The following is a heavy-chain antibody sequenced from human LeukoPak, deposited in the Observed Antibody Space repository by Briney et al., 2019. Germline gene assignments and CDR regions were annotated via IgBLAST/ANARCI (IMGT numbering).Heavy chain of an antibody. CDR1: GGSISSYY. CDR2: IYYSGST. V-gene: IGHV4-59*01. CDR3: ASHYYDSSGRDY. J-gene: IGHJ4*02. D-gene: IGHD3-22*01. Sequence: PSETLSITCTVSGGSISSYYWSWIRQPPGKGLEWIGYIYYSGSTNYNPSLKSRVTISVDTSKNQFSLKLSSVTAADTAVYYCASHYYDSSGRDYWGQGTLVTVSS.